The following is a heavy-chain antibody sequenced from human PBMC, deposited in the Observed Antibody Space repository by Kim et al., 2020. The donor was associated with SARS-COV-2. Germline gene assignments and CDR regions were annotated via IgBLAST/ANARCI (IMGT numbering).Heavy chain of an antibody. Sequence: TRYSPSFQGTVTISAVKSISTAYLQWSSLKASDTAMYYCARRGFGEWFDPWGQGSLVTVSS. V-gene: IGHV5-51*01. CDR3: ARRGFGEWFDP. J-gene: IGHJ5*02. D-gene: IGHD3-10*01. CDR2: T.